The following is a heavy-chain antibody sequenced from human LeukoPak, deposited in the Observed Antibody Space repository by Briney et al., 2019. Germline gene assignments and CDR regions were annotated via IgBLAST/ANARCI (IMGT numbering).Heavy chain of an antibody. J-gene: IGHJ2*01. CDR3: ARAFRARYFDL. D-gene: IGHD2/OR15-2a*01. Sequence: QVQLQESGPGLVKPSQTLSLTCTVSGSSISSGGYYWSWIRQHPGKRLEWIGYISYSGSTYYNPSLKSRVTISVDTSKNQFSLKLNSVTAADTAVYYCARAFRARYFDLWGRGTLVTVSS. CDR2: ISYSGST. V-gene: IGHV4-31*03. CDR1: GSSISSGGYY.